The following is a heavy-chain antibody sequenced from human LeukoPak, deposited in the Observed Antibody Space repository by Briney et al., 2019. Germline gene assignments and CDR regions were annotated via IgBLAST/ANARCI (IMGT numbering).Heavy chain of an antibody. CDR1: GFTFSSYA. V-gene: IGHV3-30*04. J-gene: IGHJ4*02. CDR3: ARSSPRVNRSPIDY. D-gene: IGHD1-14*01. Sequence: GRSLRLSCAASGFTFSSYAMHWVRQAPGKGLEWVAVISYDGSNKYYADSVKGRFTISRDNSKNTLYLQMNSLRVEDTAVYYCARSSPRVNRSPIDYWGQGTLVTVSS. CDR2: ISYDGSNK.